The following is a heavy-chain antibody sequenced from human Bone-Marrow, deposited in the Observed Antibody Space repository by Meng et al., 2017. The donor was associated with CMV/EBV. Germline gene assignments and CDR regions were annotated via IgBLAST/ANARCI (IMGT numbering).Heavy chain of an antibody. CDR2: ISYDGANK. Sequence: GESLKISCAASGFTFSSYALHWVRQAPGKGLEWVAVISYDGANKYYADSVKGRFTISRDNSKNTLYLQMNSLRAEDTAVYYCARGLLSRRGIGSYYDFDYWGQGTLVTVSS. V-gene: IGHV3-30-3*01. J-gene: IGHJ4*02. CDR1: GFTFSSYA. CDR3: ARGLLSRRGIGSYYDFDY. D-gene: IGHD1-26*01.